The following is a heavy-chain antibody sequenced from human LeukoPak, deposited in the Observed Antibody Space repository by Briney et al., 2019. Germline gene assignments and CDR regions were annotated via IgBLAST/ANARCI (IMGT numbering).Heavy chain of an antibody. Sequence: SVKVSCTASGGTFSSYAISWVRQAPGQGLEWMGGIIPIFGTANYAQKFQGRVTITADESTSTAYMELSSLRSEDTAVYYCARSDYGRNDAFDIWGQGTMVTVSS. CDR3: ARSDYGRNDAFDI. J-gene: IGHJ3*02. V-gene: IGHV1-69*13. CDR1: GGTFSSYA. D-gene: IGHD4-17*01. CDR2: IIPIFGTA.